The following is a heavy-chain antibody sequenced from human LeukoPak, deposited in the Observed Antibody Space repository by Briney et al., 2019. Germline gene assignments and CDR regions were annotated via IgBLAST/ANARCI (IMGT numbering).Heavy chain of an antibody. CDR3: ARLARIAAAGTPWGDY. CDR2: IWYDGSNK. J-gene: IGHJ4*02. D-gene: IGHD6-13*01. V-gene: IGHV3-33*01. CDR1: GFTFSSYG. Sequence: GRSLRLSCAASGFTFSSYGMHWVRQAPGKGLEWVAVIWYDGSNKYYADSVKGRFTISRDNSKNTLYLQVNSLRAEDTAVYYCARLARIAAAGTPWGDYWGQGTLVTVSS.